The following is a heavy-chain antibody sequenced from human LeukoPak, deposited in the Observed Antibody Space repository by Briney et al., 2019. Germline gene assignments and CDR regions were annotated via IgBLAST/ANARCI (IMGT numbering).Heavy chain of an antibody. CDR1: GFTFSYYY. D-gene: IGHD3-3*01. Sequence: GGSLRLSCEASGFTFSYYYMTWIRQAPGKRLEWVSYISSSSSTIFYADSVKGRFTISRDNAKNSLYLHMSSLTAEDTAVYYCAGGDDDYWRGYFSDPWGQGTLVTVSS. V-gene: IGHV3-11*04. CDR2: ISSSSSTI. J-gene: IGHJ5*02. CDR3: AGGDDDYWRGYFSDP.